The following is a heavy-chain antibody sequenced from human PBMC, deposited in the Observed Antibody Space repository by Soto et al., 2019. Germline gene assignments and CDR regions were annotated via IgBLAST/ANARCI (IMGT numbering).Heavy chain of an antibody. CDR2: IYSSGRT. D-gene: IGHD5-18*01. CDR1: GGSTSGNY. J-gene: IGHJ2*01. V-gene: IGHV4-4*07. Sequence: QVQLQESGPGPVKASETLSLTCTLSGGSTSGNYWSWIRQPAGKGLEWIGRIYSSGRTLYNPSLKSRVTRSVSTNHFSLKLNSVTAADTAVYYCARDFDVNTALDYWYFDLWGRGTLVTVSS. CDR3: ARDFDVNTALDYWYFDL.